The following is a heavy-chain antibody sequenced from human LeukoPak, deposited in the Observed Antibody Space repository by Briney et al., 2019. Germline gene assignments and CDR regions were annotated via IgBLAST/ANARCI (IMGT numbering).Heavy chain of an antibody. J-gene: IGHJ4*02. CDR2: IYYSGST. D-gene: IGHD3-16*02. CDR1: GGSISSGDYY. V-gene: IGHV4-30-4*01. CDR3: ARGSYDYVWGSYRYHLFDY. Sequence: PSQTLSLTCTVSGGSISSGDYYWSWIRQPPGKGLEWIGYIYYSGSTYYNPSLKSRVTISVDTSKNQFSLKLSSVTAADTAVYYCARGSYDYVWGSYRYHLFDYWGQGTLVTVSS.